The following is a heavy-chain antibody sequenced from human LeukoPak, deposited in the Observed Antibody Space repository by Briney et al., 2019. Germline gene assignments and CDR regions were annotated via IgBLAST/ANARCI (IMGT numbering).Heavy chain of an antibody. Sequence: GGSLRLSCAASGFTVSSNYMSWVRQAPGKGLEWVSVIYSGGSTYYADSVKGRFTISRDNSKNTLYLQMNSLRAEDTAVYYCARVSGSYYYGMDVWGQGTTVTVSS. CDR2: IYSGGST. J-gene: IGHJ6*02. CDR3: ARVSGSYYYGMDV. V-gene: IGHV3-66*01. D-gene: IGHD5-12*01. CDR1: GFTVSSNY.